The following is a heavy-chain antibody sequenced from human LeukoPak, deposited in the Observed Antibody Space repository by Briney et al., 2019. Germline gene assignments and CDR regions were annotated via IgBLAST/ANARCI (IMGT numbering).Heavy chain of an antibody. D-gene: IGHD2-2*01. CDR1: GFSFSSFW. CDR2: INGDGSQT. V-gene: IGHV3-7*01. CDR3: ASSTSSYACSPDY. Sequence: PGGSLRLSCAASGFSFSSFWMTWVRQAPGKGLEWVANINGDGSQTYYVDSVKGRFTISRDNAQKSLYLQMSSLRAEDTAVYYCASSTSSYACSPDYWGQGTQVTVSS. J-gene: IGHJ4*02.